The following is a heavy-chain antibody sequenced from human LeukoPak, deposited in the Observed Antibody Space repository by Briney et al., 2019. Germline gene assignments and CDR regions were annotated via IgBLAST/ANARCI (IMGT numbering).Heavy chain of an antibody. D-gene: IGHD2-2*01. CDR3: ARGFDCSTTSCSCMDV. V-gene: IGHV3-11*01. Sequence: GGSLRLSCVASGFPFSDYYMGWIRQAPGKGLDWVSYISGSGGKIYYADSVKGRFTISRDNAKNSLYLQMNSLRAEDTAVYYCARGFDCSTTSCSCMDVWGQGTTVTVSS. J-gene: IGHJ6*02. CDR1: GFPFSDYY. CDR2: ISGSGGKI.